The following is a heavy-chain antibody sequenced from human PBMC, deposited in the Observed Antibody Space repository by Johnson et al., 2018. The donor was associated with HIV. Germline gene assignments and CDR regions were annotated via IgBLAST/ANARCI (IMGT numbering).Heavy chain of an antibody. V-gene: IGHV3-48*03. J-gene: IGHJ3*02. CDR1: GFTFSSYA. Sequence: VQLVESGGGVVQPGRSLRLSCAASGFTFSSYAMHWVRQAPGKGLEWVSYISSSGSTIYYADSVKGRFTISRDNAKNSLYLQMNSLKTEDTAVYYCTAYFADEKGPAFDIWGQGAMVTVSS. CDR3: TAYFADEKGPAFDI. D-gene: IGHD2/OR15-2a*01. CDR2: ISSSGSTI.